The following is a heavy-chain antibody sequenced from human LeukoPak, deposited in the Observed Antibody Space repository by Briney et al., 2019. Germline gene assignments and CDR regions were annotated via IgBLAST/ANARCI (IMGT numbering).Heavy chain of an antibody. J-gene: IGHJ3*02. D-gene: IGHD3-10*01. CDR2: IYTGDNT. V-gene: IGHV3-66*01. CDR1: GITVSSNY. CDR3: AISLLWFGEGQGGLHAFDI. Sequence: PGGSLRLSCAASGITVSSNYMSWVRQAPGKGLEWVSVIYTGDNTLYADSVKGRFTISRDNSKNTLYLQMNSLRAEDTAVYYCAISLLWFGEGQGGLHAFDIWGQGTMVTVSS.